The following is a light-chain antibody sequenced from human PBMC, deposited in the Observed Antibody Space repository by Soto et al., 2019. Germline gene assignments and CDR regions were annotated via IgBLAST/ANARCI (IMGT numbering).Light chain of an antibody. CDR2: DAS. CDR1: QSISSW. Sequence: DIQMTQSPSSLSASVGDRFTIACRASQSISSWLAWYQQKPGKAPKLLIYDASTLESGVPSRFTGRGSGTEFTLTISSLQPEDFATYNCQQYKSYSRMFGQGTKVDI. CDR3: QQYKSYSRM. V-gene: IGKV1-5*01. J-gene: IGKJ1*01.